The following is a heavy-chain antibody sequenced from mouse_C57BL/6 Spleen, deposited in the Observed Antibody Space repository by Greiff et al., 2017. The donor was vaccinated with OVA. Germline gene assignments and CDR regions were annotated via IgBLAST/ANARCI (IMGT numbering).Heavy chain of an antibody. D-gene: IGHD1-1*01. CDR3: ARHNYGSSYFAY. Sequence: QVQLQQPGAELVRPGSSVKLSCKASGYTFTSYWMDWVKQRPGQGLEWIGNIYPSDSETHYNQKFKDKATLTVDKSSSTAYMQLSSLTSEDSAVYYCARHNYGSSYFAYWGQGTLVTVSA. J-gene: IGHJ3*01. V-gene: IGHV1-61*01. CDR1: GYTFTSYW. CDR2: IYPSDSET.